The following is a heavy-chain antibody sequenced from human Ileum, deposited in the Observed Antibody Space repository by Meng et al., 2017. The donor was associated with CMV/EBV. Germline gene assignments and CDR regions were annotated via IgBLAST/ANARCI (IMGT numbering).Heavy chain of an antibody. CDR3: ARGSDCSSTSCYLTLMKY. CDR2: ISSSGSTI. V-gene: IGHV3-48*03. J-gene: IGHJ4*02. CDR1: GFTFSSYE. D-gene: IGHD2-2*01. Sequence: GESLKISCAASGFTFSSYEMNWVRQAPGKGLEWVSYISSSGSTIYYADSVKGRFTISRDNAKNSLYLQMNSLRAEDTAVYYCARGSDCSSTSCYLTLMKYWGQGTLVTVSS.